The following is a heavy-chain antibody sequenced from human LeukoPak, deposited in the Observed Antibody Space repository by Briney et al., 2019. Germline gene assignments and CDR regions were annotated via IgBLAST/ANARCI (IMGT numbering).Heavy chain of an antibody. CDR1: GYTFTSYG. Sequence: ASVKVSCKASGYTFTSYGISWVRQAPGQGLEWMGWISAYNGNTNYAQKLQGRVTMTRDTSTSTAYMELRSLRSDDTAVYYCARVTYYYDSSGYSRLDYYYGMDVWGQGTTVTVSS. CDR3: ARVTYYYDSSGYSRLDYYYGMDV. V-gene: IGHV1-18*01. CDR2: ISAYNGNT. J-gene: IGHJ6*02. D-gene: IGHD3-22*01.